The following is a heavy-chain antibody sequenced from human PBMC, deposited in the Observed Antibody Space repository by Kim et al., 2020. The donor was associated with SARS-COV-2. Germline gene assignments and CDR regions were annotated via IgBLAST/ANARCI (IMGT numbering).Heavy chain of an antibody. J-gene: IGHJ4*02. Sequence: GGSLRLSCAASEFTFSSYIMHWVRQAPGKGLDWVALITRDGSIKNYADSVKGRFTISRDNSKNTLFLQLDSLRDEDTAIYYCATEGGSSGAAGYFDNWGQGTLITVSS. CDR3: ATEGGSSGAAGYFDN. V-gene: IGHV3-30-3*01. D-gene: IGHD6-19*01. CDR1: EFTFSSYI. CDR2: ITRDGSIK.